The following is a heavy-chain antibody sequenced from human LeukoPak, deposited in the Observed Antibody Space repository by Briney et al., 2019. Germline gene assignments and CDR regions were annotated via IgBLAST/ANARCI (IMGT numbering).Heavy chain of an antibody. V-gene: IGHV4-59*12. CDR1: GGSISSDY. CDR2: ISYSGGST. J-gene: IGHJ4*02. D-gene: IGHD5-24*01. CDR3: ARDGDGYNPGLFDY. Sequence: SETLSLTCTVSGGSISSDYWSWIRQPPGKGLEWIGFISYSGGSTNYNPSLKSRVTISVDTSKNQFSLKLSSVTAADTAVYYCARDGDGYNPGLFDYWGQGTLVTVSS.